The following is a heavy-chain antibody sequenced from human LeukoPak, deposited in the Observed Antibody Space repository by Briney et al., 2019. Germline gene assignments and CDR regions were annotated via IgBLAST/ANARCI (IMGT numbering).Heavy chain of an antibody. J-gene: IGHJ4*02. Sequence: SETLSLTCTVSGGSVSSGSYYWSWIRRPPGKGLEWIGYIYYSASTNYNPSLKSRVTMSVDTSNNQFSLKLSSVTAADTAVYYCARGSRGYSYGWGQGTLVTDSS. V-gene: IGHV4-61*01. CDR3: ARGSRGYSYG. CDR2: IYYSAST. D-gene: IGHD5-18*01. CDR1: GGSVSSGSYY.